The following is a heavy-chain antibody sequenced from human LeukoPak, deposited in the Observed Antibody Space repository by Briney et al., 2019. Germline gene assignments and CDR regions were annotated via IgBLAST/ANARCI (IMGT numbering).Heavy chain of an antibody. Sequence: GGSLRLSCAASGFTFSSYSMSWVRQAPGKGLEWVAAISASVGSTYYAHSVKGRFTVSRDNAKNTLYLQMTSMRADDTAVYYCAKHAAAVAGPFDYWGQGTLVTVSS. J-gene: IGHJ4*02. CDR1: GFTFSSYS. D-gene: IGHD6-19*01. V-gene: IGHV3-23*01. CDR3: AKHAAAVAGPFDY. CDR2: ISASVGST.